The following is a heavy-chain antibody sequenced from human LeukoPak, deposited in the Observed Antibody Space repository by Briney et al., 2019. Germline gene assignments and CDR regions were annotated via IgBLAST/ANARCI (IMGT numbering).Heavy chain of an antibody. J-gene: IGHJ4*02. D-gene: IGHD1-26*01. CDR2: INHSGST. CDR3: ASDSGSYSDY. CDR1: GGSFSGYY. V-gene: IGHV4-34*01. Sequence: PSETLSLTCAVYGGSFSGYYWSWIRQPPGKGLEWIREINHSGSTNYNPSLKSRVTISVDTSKNQFSLKLSSVTAADTAVYYCASDSGSYSDYWGQGTLVTVSS.